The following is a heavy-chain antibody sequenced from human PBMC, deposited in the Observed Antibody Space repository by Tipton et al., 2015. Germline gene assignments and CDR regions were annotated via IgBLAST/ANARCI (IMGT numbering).Heavy chain of an antibody. Sequence: QLVQSGAEVKKPGDSLKISCKGSGYSIATYWIAWVRQMPGKGLEWMGIMYPGDSDTRYSPSFEGHVTLSADHSINTAYLQWSSLEASDTAMYYCVRHLVGYSWSELWGQGTLVTVSS. CDR1: GYSIATYW. V-gene: IGHV5-51*01. CDR2: MYPGDSDT. CDR3: VRHLVGYSWSEL. D-gene: IGHD1-26*01. J-gene: IGHJ4*02.